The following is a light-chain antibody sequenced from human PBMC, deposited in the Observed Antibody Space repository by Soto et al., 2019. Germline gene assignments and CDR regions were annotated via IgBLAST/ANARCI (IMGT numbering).Light chain of an antibody. V-gene: IGKV3-11*01. CDR1: QTVSPY. Sequence: EIVLTQSPGTLSLSPGERATLSCRASQTVSPYLAWYQQKPGQSPRLLIYDASNRAAGTPGRFSGSGSGTDFTLTISSLEPEDFAVYYCQQRDNWPWTFGQGTKVDIK. CDR3: QQRDNWPWT. CDR2: DAS. J-gene: IGKJ1*01.